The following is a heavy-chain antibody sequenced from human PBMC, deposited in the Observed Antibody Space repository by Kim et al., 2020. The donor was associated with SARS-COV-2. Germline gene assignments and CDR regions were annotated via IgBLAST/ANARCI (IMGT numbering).Heavy chain of an antibody. CDR3: VREGYCDGGSFFFDF. Sequence: SETLSLTCSVSGAYITNHYWSWIRQPPGKGLEWIGNVYHSGSASYNPSLKSRVTMSVETSKRQFSLQLTSVTAADTAIYYCVREGYCDGGSFFFDFWGQGTLVTVSS. CDR2: VYHSGSA. V-gene: IGHV4-59*11. D-gene: IGHD2-15*01. J-gene: IGHJ5*01. CDR1: GAYITNHY.